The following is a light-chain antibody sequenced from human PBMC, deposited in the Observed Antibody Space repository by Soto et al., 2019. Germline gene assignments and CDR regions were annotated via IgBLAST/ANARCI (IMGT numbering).Light chain of an antibody. CDR1: SGHSNYA. CDR2: INSDGSH. CDR3: QTWGSGIVV. J-gene: IGLJ2*01. Sequence: QLVLTQSPSASASLGASVKITCTLSSGHSNYAIAWHQKQSEKGPRYLMKINSDGSHSKGDGIPDRFAGASSGAARYLTISSFQSEEEADYYCQTWGSGIVVFGGGTKVTVL. V-gene: IGLV4-69*01.